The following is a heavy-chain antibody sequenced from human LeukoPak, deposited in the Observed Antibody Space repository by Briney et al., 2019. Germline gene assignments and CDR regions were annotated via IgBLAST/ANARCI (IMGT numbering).Heavy chain of an antibody. CDR2: IRYDGSNK. CDR1: GFTFSSYG. CDR3: AKDPDGMVRGVHYYFDY. Sequence: GGSLRLSCAASGFTFSSYGMHWVRQAPGKGLEWVAFIRYDGSNKYYADSVKGRFTISRDNSKNTLYLQMNSLRAEDTAVYYCAKDPDGMVRGVHYYFDYWGQGTLVTVSS. D-gene: IGHD3-10*01. J-gene: IGHJ4*02. V-gene: IGHV3-30*02.